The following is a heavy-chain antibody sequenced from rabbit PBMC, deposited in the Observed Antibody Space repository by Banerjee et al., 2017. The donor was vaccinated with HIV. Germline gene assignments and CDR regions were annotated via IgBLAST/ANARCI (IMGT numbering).Heavy chain of an antibody. CDR2: INAGSNGDT. D-gene: IGHD4-2*01. CDR3: ARRADYAGGGNFNL. Sequence: QQQLEESGGDLVKPEGSLTLTCTASGFSLSNKYVMCWVRQAPGKGLEWIACINAGSNGDTSYANWAKGRFTISKASWTTVTLQMTSLTAADTATYLCARRADYAGGGNFNLWGPGTLVTVS. CDR1: GFSLSNKYV. V-gene: IGHV1S45*01. J-gene: IGHJ4*01.